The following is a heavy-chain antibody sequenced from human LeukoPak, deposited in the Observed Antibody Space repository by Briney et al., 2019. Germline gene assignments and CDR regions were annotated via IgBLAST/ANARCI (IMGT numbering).Heavy chain of an antibody. J-gene: IGHJ4*02. CDR3: AKKSRDGYNPFDY. Sequence: PGGSLRLSCIVSGFTFSGHNMNWVRQAPGKGLEWVSSISSSSTYIYNADSVKGRFTISGDNSKNTLYLEINSLRAEDTAVYYCAKKSRDGYNPFDYLGQGTLVTVSS. D-gene: IGHD5-24*01. CDR1: GFTFSGHN. CDR2: ISSSSTYI. V-gene: IGHV3-21*04.